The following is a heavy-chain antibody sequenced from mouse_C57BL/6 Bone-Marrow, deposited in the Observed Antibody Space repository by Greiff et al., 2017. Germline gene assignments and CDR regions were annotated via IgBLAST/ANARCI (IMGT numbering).Heavy chain of an antibody. J-gene: IGHJ3*01. V-gene: IGHV1-55*01. CDR1: GYTFTSYW. CDR2: IYPGSGST. Sequence: QVQLQQPGAELVKPGASVKMSCKASGYTFTSYWITWVKLRPGQGLEWIGDIYPGSGSTNYNEKFKSKATLTVDTSSSTAYMQRSSLTSEDSAVYYCARGGYMFCAYWGQGTLVTVSA. CDR3: ARGGYMFCAY. D-gene: IGHD1-3*01.